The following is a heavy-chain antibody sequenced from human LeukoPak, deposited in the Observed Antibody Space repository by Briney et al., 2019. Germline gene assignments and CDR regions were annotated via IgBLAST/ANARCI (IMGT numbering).Heavy chain of an antibody. Sequence: GGSMRLSCAASRFTFSSYEMNWVRQAPGKGLEWVSYISSSGSTIYYADSVKGRFTISRDNAKNSLYLQMNSLRAADTAVYYCVELGNTIIGGVWGKGTTVTISS. D-gene: IGHD3-10*02. CDR2: ISSSGSTI. CDR3: VELGNTIIGGV. CDR1: RFTFSSYE. J-gene: IGHJ6*04. V-gene: IGHV3-48*03.